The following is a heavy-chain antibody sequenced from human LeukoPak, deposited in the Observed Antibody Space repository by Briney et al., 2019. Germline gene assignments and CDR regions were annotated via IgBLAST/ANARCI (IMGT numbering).Heavy chain of an antibody. J-gene: IGHJ6*02. V-gene: IGHV3-9*01. CDR3: AKSSGVILDYYYGMDV. D-gene: IGHD3-16*02. CDR1: GFTFDDYA. Sequence: PGGSLRLSCAASGFTFDDYAMHWVRQAPGKGLEWVSGISWNSGSIGYADSVKGRFTISRDNAKNSLYLQMNSPRAEDTALYYCAKSSGVILDYYYGMDVWGQGTTVTVSS. CDR2: ISWNSGSI.